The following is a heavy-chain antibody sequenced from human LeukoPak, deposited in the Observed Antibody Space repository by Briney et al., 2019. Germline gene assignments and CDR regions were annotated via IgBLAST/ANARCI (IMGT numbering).Heavy chain of an antibody. J-gene: IGHJ4*02. CDR1: GFTVSSNY. Sequence: GGSLRLSCAASGFTVSSNYMSWVRQAPGKGLEWVANIKDDGSDKYYVDSVKGRFSISKDNAKNSLYLQMNSLRVEDTAVYYCVPLNWNPPGDFDRWGQGTLVTVSS. V-gene: IGHV3-7*01. CDR2: IKDDGSDK. D-gene: IGHD1-20*01. CDR3: VPLNWNPPGDFDR.